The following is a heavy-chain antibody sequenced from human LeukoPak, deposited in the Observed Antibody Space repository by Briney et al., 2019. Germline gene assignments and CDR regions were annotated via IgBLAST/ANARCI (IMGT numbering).Heavy chain of an antibody. CDR1: GGSISSYY. V-gene: IGHV4-59*01. CDR2: IYYSGST. Sequence: SETLSLTCTVSGGSISSYYWSWIRQPPGKGLEWIGYIYYSGSTNYNPSLKSRVTISVDTSKNQFSLKLSSVTAADTAVYYCARDADDFWSGYYAFDIWGQGTMVTVSS. D-gene: IGHD3-3*01. CDR3: ARDADDFWSGYYAFDI. J-gene: IGHJ3*02.